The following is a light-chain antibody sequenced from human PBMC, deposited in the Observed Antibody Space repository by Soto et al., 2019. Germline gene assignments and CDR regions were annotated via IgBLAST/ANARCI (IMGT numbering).Light chain of an antibody. CDR1: SSNIGNNY. Sequence: QSVLTQPPSVSAAPGQTVTISCSGSSSNIGNNYVSWYQQLPGTAPKLLIYENNKRPSGIPDRFSGSKSGTSATLGITGLQTGDEADYYCGTWDSSLGAWVFGGGTKLTVL. J-gene: IGLJ3*02. CDR2: ENN. CDR3: GTWDSSLGAWV. V-gene: IGLV1-51*02.